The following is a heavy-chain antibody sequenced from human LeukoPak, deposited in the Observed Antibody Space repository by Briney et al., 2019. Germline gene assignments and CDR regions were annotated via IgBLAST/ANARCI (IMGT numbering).Heavy chain of an antibody. CDR1: GFTFDDYG. CDR3: EGSSPVMPLENYYMDV. J-gene: IGHJ6*03. CDR2: INWNGGNT. D-gene: IGHD1-26*01. Sequence: GGSLRLSCAASGFTFDDYGMSWVRQAPGKGLEWVSGINWNGGNTGYADSVKGRFTISRDNSKNTLYLQMNSLRAEDTAVYYCEGSSPVMPLENYYMDVWGKGTTVTISS. V-gene: IGHV3-20*04.